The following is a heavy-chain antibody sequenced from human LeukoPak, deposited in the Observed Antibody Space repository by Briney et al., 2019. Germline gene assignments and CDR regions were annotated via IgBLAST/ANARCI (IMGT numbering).Heavy chain of an antibody. CDR3: ARAVFGYEQMSVIYYYYYMDV. V-gene: IGHV1-18*01. CDR2: ISAYNGNT. CDR1: GYTFTSYG. D-gene: IGHD3-22*01. Sequence: ASVKVSCKASGYTFTSYGISWVRQAPGQGLEWMGWISAYNGNTNYAQKLQGRVTMTTDTSTSTAYMELRSLRSDDTAVYYCARAVFGYEQMSVIYYYYYMDVWGKGTTVTVSS. J-gene: IGHJ6*03.